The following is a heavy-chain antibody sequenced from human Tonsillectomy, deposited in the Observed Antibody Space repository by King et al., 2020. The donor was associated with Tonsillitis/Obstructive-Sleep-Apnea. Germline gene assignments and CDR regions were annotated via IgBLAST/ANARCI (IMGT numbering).Heavy chain of an antibody. D-gene: IGHD6-19*01. Sequence: VQLVESGGGLVQPGGSLRLSCAASGFTLSNYWMSWVRQAPGKGLEWVANIKQDGSEKYYVDSVKGRFTISRDNPKNSVYLHVNSLRAEDTAVYYCAREAVAGFDSWGQGTLVTVSS. CDR3: AREAVAGFDS. V-gene: IGHV3-7*03. J-gene: IGHJ4*02. CDR1: GFTLSNYW. CDR2: IKQDGSEK.